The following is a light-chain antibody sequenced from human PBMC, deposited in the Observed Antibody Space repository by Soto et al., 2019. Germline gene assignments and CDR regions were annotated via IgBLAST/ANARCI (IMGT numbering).Light chain of an antibody. CDR3: QQRLSWPIT. Sequence: EIVRTQSPAPLSVSPGARATLPCRASQSVSSNLAWYQQKPGQAPRLLIYGASTRATGIPARFSGSGYGTDFTLSISSLEPEDFAVYYCQQRLSWPITFGQGTRLEIK. V-gene: IGKV3-15*01. CDR1: QSVSSN. CDR2: GAS. J-gene: IGKJ5*01.